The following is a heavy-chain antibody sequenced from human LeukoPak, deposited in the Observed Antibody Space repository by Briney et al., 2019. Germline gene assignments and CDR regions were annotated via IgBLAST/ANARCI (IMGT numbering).Heavy chain of an antibody. J-gene: IGHJ3*02. V-gene: IGHV1-2*04. Sequence: ASVKVSCKASGYTFTGYYMHWVRQAPGQGLEWMGWINPNSGGTNYAQKFQGWVTMTRDTSISTAYMELSRLRSEDTAMYYCAMYYYDTSGPYVGAFDIWGQGTMVTVSS. CDR3: AMYYYDTSGPYVGAFDI. CDR2: INPNSGGT. D-gene: IGHD3-22*01. CDR1: GYTFTGYY.